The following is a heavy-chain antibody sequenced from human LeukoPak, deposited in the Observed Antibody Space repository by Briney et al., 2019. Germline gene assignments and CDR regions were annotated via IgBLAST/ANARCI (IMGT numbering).Heavy chain of an antibody. CDR2: IKQDGSEK. D-gene: IGHD2-15*01. CDR3: AREPTTQTKASCSGGSCLGYFDY. CDR1: GFTFNNYW. J-gene: IGHJ4*02. V-gene: IGHV3-7*01. Sequence: PGGSLTLSCAASGFTFNNYWMTWLRQAPGKGREWGANIKQDGSEKYYVDSVKGRFTISRDNAKNSLYLQMDSLRAEVTAVYYCAREPTTQTKASCSGGSCLGYFDYCGQGTLVTVSS.